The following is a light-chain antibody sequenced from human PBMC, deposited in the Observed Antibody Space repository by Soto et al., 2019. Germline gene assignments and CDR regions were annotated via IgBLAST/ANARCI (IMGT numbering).Light chain of an antibody. Sequence: SYELTQPPSVSVAPGQTATITCAGNNIGSKSVHWYQQKPGQAPVLVVYDDYNRPSGIPERFSGSNSGNTATLTINRVEAGDEADYYCQVWDSSSDHPIFGGGTKLTVL. V-gene: IGLV3-21*02. CDR1: NIGSKS. CDR3: QVWDSSSDHPI. CDR2: DDY. J-gene: IGLJ2*01.